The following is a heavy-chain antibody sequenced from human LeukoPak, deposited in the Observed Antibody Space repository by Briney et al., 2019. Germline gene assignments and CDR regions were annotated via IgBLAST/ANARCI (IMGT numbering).Heavy chain of an antibody. CDR2: IKEDGSEK. J-gene: IGHJ4*02. CDR3: ARPAYPRHDSSGYYLE. V-gene: IGHV3-7*01. D-gene: IGHD3-22*01. CDR1: GFTFSTYW. Sequence: GGSLRLSCAASGFTFSTYWMSWVRQAPGKGLEWVANIKEDGSEKYYMDSVKGRFTISRDNAKNSLYLQMNSLRAEDTAVYCCARPAYPRHDSSGYYLEWGQGTLVTVSS.